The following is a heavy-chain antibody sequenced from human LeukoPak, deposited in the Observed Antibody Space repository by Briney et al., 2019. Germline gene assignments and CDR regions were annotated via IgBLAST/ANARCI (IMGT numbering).Heavy chain of an antibody. CDR2: IYYSGTT. J-gene: IGHJ4*02. Sequence: SETLSLTCSVSGGSISSRSHYWGWIRQSPGKGLEWIGTIYYSGTTFYNPSLQSRVSISVDTSRNQFSLRLNSVTAADTAVYYCASRNDYDFWSGNQYYFDYWGQGTLVTVSS. CDR1: GGSISSRSHY. D-gene: IGHD3-3*01. CDR3: ASRNDYDFWSGNQYYFDY. V-gene: IGHV4-39*01.